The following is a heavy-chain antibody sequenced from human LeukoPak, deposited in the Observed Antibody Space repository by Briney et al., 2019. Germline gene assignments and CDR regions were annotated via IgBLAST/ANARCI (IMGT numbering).Heavy chain of an antibody. CDR1: GDSITTSY. V-gene: IGHV4-59*01. CDR3: VRGRLSPSAFRPFEH. CDR2: IFYSGNT. Sequence: SETLSLTCSVSGDSITTSYWNWIRQPPGQGLEWIGSIFYSGNTKYNPALQSRVTISVDTSKNQFSLEVNSVTAADTAVYYCVRGRLSPSAFRPFEHWGRGTLVTVSS. D-gene: IGHD2/OR15-2a*01. J-gene: IGHJ4*02.